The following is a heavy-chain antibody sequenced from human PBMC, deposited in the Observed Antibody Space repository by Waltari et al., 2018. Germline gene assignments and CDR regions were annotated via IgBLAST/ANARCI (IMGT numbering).Heavy chain of an antibody. CDR2: IKQDGSEK. CDR3: AREGDSNYFSLSKSGMDV. J-gene: IGHJ6*02. V-gene: IGHV3-7*01. CDR1: GFTFSSYW. D-gene: IGHD4-4*01. Sequence: EVQLVESGGGLVQPGGSLRLSCAASGFTFSSYWMSWVRQAPGKGLEWVANIKQDGSEKYYVDSVKGRFTISRDNAKNSLYLQMNSLRAEDTAVYYCAREGDSNYFSLSKSGMDVWGQGTTVTVSS.